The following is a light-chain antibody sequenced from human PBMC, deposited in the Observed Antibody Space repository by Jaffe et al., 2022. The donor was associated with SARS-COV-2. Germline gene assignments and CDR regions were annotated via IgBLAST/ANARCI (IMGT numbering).Light chain of an antibody. V-gene: IGKV4-1*01. J-gene: IGKJ2*01. CDR3: QQHYSTPYT. Sequence: DIVMTQSPDSLALSLGERATINCKSSQNILRSSNHKNFLAWYQHKPGQPPKLLIYWASTRESGVPDRFSGSGSGTDFTLTISGLQAEDVAVYYCQQHYSTPYTFGQGTKLEIK. CDR2: WAS. CDR1: QNILRSSNHKNF.